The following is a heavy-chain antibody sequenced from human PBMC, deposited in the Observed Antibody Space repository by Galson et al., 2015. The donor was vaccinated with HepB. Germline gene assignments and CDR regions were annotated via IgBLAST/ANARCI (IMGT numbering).Heavy chain of an antibody. CDR3: ARDRHDILTGIDLIDY. V-gene: IGHV1-18*01. J-gene: IGHJ4*02. D-gene: IGHD3-9*01. CDR2: ISAYNGNT. Sequence: SVKVSCKASGYTFTSYGISWVRQAPGQGLEWMGWISAYNGNTNYAQKLQGRVTMTADTSTSTAYMGLRSLRSDDTAVYYCARDRHDILTGIDLIDYWGQGTLVTVSS. CDR1: GYTFTSYG.